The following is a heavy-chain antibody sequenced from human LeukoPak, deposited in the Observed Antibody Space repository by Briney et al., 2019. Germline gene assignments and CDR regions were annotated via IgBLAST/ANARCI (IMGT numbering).Heavy chain of an antibody. J-gene: IGHJ3*02. CDR2: ISGSSSII. Sequence: GGSLRLSCAASGFTLSSFGMNWVRQAPGKRLEWISYISGSSSIIYYTPSVKGRFTISRDNGKYSLYLQMNSLRDDDTAVYFCARGTWDGDRTFDIWGQGAMVTVSS. D-gene: IGHD5-24*01. CDR1: GFTLSSFG. CDR3: ARGTWDGDRTFDI. V-gene: IGHV3-48*02.